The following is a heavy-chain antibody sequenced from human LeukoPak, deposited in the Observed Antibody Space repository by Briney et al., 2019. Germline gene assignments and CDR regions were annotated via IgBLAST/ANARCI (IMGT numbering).Heavy chain of an antibody. CDR2: MNPNSGNT. CDR1: GYTFTSYD. D-gene: IGHD5-18*01. V-gene: IGHV1-8*01. CDR3: ARRGITWMQLPRGYYYYYMDV. Sequence: ASVKVSCKASGYTFTSYDINWVRQATGQGLEWMGWMNPNSGNTGYAQKFQGRVTMTRNTSISTAYMELSSLRSEDTAVYYCARRGITWMQLPRGYYYYYMDVWGKGTTVTVSS. J-gene: IGHJ6*03.